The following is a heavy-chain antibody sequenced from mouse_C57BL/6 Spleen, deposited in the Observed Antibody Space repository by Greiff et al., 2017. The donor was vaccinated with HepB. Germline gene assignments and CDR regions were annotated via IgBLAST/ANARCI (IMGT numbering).Heavy chain of an antibody. V-gene: IGHV5-17*01. CDR1: GFTFSDYG. J-gene: IGHJ4*01. CDR2: ISSGSSTI. D-gene: IGHD2-12*01. Sequence: EVKLMESGGGLVKPGGSLKLSCAASGFTFSDYGMHWVRQAPEKGLEWVAYISSGSSTIYYADTVKGRFTISRDNAKNTPFLQMTRLRSEDTAMYYCARKVSFYAMDYWGQGTSVTVSS. CDR3: ARKVSFYAMDY.